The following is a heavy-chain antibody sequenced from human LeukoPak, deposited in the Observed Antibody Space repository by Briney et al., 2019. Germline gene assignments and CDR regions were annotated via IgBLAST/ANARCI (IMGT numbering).Heavy chain of an antibody. V-gene: IGHV3-30*04. Sequence: GGSLRLSCAASGFTFSSYAMSWVRQAPGKGLEWVAVISYDGNNKYYANSVRGRFTISRDNSKNTVFLQVNSLRAEDTAMYYCARAFRDNKDLNCWGQGTLVTVSS. D-gene: IGHD2-15*01. CDR2: ISYDGNNK. J-gene: IGHJ4*02. CDR3: ARAFRDNKDLNC. CDR1: GFTFSSYA.